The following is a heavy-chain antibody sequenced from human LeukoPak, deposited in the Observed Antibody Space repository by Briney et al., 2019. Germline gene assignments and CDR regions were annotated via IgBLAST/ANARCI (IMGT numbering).Heavy chain of an antibody. CDR1: GFTFSSYS. Sequence: GGSLRLSCAASGFTFSSYSMNWVRQAPGTGLEWVSSISSSSSYIYYADSVKGRFTISRDNAKNSLYLQMNSLRAEDTAVYYCASQIVVVPAANDYWGQGTLVTVSS. V-gene: IGHV3-21*01. J-gene: IGHJ4*02. CDR2: ISSSSSYI. D-gene: IGHD2-2*01. CDR3: ASQIVVVPAANDY.